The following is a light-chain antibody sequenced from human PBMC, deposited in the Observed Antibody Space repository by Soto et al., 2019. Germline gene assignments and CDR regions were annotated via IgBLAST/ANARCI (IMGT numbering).Light chain of an antibody. J-gene: IGKJ3*01. CDR1: QGIRND. V-gene: IGKV1-6*01. CDR2: AAS. CDR3: LQKYFYPFT. Sequence: ASVGDRVTITCRASQGIRNDLDWFQQKPGKAPKLLIYAASNLQSGVPARFSGSGSGTDFTLTISSLQPEGFATYYCLQKYFYPFTFGPGTKVDI.